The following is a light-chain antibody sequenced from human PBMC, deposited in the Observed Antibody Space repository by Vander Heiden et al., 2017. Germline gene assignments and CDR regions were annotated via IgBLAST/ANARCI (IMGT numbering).Light chain of an antibody. Sequence: IVLTESPATLSLCPGERATSSCRASQSVSSYLAWYQQKPGQAPRLLIYDASNRATGIPARFSGSGSGTDFTLTISSLEPEDFAVYYCQQRSNWPPVTFGGGTKVEIK. CDR3: QQRSNWPPVT. J-gene: IGKJ4*01. V-gene: IGKV3-11*01. CDR1: QSVSSY. CDR2: DAS.